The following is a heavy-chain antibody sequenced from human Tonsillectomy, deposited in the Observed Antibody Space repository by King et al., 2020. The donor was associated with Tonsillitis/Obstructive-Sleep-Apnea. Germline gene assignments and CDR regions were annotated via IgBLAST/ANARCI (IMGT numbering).Heavy chain of an antibody. CDR3: ARDGELYDRSGYYFRAYYMDV. D-gene: IGHD3-22*01. J-gene: IGHJ6*03. CDR2: IYSGGST. V-gene: IGHV3-66*01. Sequence: VQLVESGGGLVQPGGSLRLSCAASGFTVSSNYMSWVRQAPGKGLEWVSVIYSGGSTYYADSVKGRFTISRDNSKNTLYLQMNSLRAEDTAVYYCARDGELYDRSGYYFRAYYMDVWGKGTTVTVSS. CDR1: GFTVSSNY.